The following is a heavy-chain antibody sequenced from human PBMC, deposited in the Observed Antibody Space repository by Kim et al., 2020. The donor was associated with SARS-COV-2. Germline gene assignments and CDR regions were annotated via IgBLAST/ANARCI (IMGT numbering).Heavy chain of an antibody. J-gene: IGHJ6*02. CDR1: GFTFGYYA. CDR2: ISWNSGSI. Sequence: GGSLRLSCAASGFTFGYYAMHWVRQAPGKGLEWVSGISWNSGSIGYADSVKGRFTISRDNAKNSLYLQMNSLRAEDTALYYCAKDSLYYYGMDVWGQGTT. V-gene: IGHV3-9*01. CDR3: AKDSLYYYGMDV.